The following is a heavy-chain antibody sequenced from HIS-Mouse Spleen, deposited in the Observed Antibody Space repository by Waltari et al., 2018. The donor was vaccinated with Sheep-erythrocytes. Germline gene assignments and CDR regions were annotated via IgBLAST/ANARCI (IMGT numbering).Heavy chain of an antibody. J-gene: IGHJ4*02. D-gene: IGHD6-19*01. CDR1: GGSISSYY. CDR3: ARHSSSGWSHIGY. CDR2: IYYSGGT. V-gene: IGHV4-59*08. Sequence: QVQLQESGPGLVKPSETLSLTCTVSGGSISSYYWSWIRQPPGKGLEWIGYIYYSGGTTYNPSRTIRVTISVDTSKNQFSLKLSSVTAADTAVYYCARHSSSGWSHIGYWGQGTLVTVSS.